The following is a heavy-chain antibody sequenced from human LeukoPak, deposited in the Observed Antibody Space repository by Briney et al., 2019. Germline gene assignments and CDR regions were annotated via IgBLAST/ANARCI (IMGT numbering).Heavy chain of an antibody. J-gene: IGHJ5*01. V-gene: IGHV4-59*08. CDR2: IYSSGST. D-gene: IGHD3-10*01. CDR3: ARLKEGKIRGDGWFDS. CDR1: GGSFIGSY. Sequence: SETLSLTCTVSGGSFIGSYWSWVPQPPGKGLEWVGYIYSSGSTDYSPSFKSRVTISVDTSKNQFSLKLASVTAADTALYYCARLKEGKIRGDGWFDSWGQGTLVAVSS.